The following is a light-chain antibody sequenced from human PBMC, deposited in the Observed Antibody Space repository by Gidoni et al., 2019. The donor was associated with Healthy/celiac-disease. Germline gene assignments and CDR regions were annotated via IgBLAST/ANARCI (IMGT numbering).Light chain of an antibody. CDR2: GAS. J-gene: IGKJ1*01. Sequence: EIVLTQSPGTLSLSPGERATHSRRASQSVGSSYLAWYQQKPGQAPRLLIYGASSRATGIPDRFSGSGSGTDFTLTISRLEPEDYAVYYCQQHGSSSWTFGQGTKVEIK. CDR1: QSVGSSY. V-gene: IGKV3-20*01. CDR3: QQHGSSSWT.